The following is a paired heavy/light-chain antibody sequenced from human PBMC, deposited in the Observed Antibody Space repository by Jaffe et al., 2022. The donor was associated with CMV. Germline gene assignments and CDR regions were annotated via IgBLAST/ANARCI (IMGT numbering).Light chain of an antibody. Sequence: EIVMTQSPATLSVSPGERATLSCRASQSVSSNLAWYQQKPGQAPRLLIFGASTGATGTPPRFSGSGSETEFTLTISSLQSEDFAVYYCQQYNEWPPRFGQGTKLEIK. V-gene: IGKV3-15*01. J-gene: IGKJ2*01. CDR2: GAS. CDR1: QSVSSN. CDR3: QQYNEWPPR.
Heavy chain of an antibody. D-gene: IGHD6-6*01. CDR1: GFIFSSFG. CDR2: IWHDGKNT. CDR3: ARRGLTARPYPYYFDY. Sequence: VQLVQSGGGVVQPGRSLRLSCVGSGFIFSSFGMYWVRQSPDKGLEWVAGIWHDGKNTYYEDSLKGRFTISRDNIKNTLYLQMDSLTADDTAVYYCARRGLTARPYPYYFDYWGQGALVTVSS. V-gene: IGHV3-33*01. J-gene: IGHJ4*02.